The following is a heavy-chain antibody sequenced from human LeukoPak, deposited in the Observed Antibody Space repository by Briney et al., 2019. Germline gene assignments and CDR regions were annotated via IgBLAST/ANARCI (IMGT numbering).Heavy chain of an antibody. J-gene: IGHJ4*02. D-gene: IGHD2-8*02. CDR2: IWYDGSYK. CDR3: ARCTGTASNCCFDH. CDR1: GFTFSSYG. Sequence: GMSLRLSCAASGFTFSSYGMHWVRQAPGKGLEWVAAIWYDGSYKYYADSVKGRYTISRDNSKNTLYLQMNSLRAEDTAVYSCARCTGTASNCCFDHWGQGTLVTVSS. V-gene: IGHV3-33*01.